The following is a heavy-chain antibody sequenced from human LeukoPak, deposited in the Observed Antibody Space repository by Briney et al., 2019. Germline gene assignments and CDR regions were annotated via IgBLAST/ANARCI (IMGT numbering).Heavy chain of an antibody. J-gene: IGHJ5*02. CDR2: VSGNGDST. CDR1: GFTFSSYA. V-gene: IGHV3-23*01. D-gene: IGHD6-13*01. Sequence: GGSLRLSCAASGFTFSSYAMRWLRQAPGKGLEWVSAVSGNGDSTYYAGSVKGRFTVSRDSSKNTLYLQMNGLRAEDTAVYYCAKEISSSWFEHWGQGTLVTVSS. CDR3: AKEISSSWFEH.